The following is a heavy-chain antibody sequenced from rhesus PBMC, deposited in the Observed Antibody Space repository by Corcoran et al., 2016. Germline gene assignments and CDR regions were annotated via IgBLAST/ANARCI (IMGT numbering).Heavy chain of an antibody. J-gene: IGHJ4*01. D-gene: IGHD3-16*01. Sequence: QVQLQESGPGLVKPSETLSLTCAVSGYSISSGYYWGWIRQPPGKGLEWIGQISSGGSNYLNPPTKSRGTLSVDTAMNQFSRKLSSVTAADTAVYYCARRPYSGSYYPESYYFDYWGQGVLVTVSS. CDR3: ARRPYSGSYYPESYYFDY. CDR1: GYSISSGYY. CDR2: ISSGGSN. V-gene: IGHV4S14*01.